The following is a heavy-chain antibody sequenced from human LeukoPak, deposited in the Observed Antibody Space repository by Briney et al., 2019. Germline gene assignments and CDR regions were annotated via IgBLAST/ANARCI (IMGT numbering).Heavy chain of an antibody. CDR2: IRYDGSNK. Sequence: GGSLRLSCAASGFTFSSYGMHWVRQTPGKGLEWVAFIRYDGSNKYYADSVKGRFTISRDNSKNTLYLQMNSLRAEDTAVYYCARDSSYGEIAGVDAFDIWGQGTMVTVSS. V-gene: IGHV3-30*02. CDR1: GFTFSSYG. CDR3: ARDSSYGEIAGVDAFDI. J-gene: IGHJ3*02. D-gene: IGHD5-18*01.